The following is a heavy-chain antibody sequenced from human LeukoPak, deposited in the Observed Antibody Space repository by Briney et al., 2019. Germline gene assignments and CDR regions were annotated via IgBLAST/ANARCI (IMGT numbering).Heavy chain of an antibody. V-gene: IGHV4-39*01. Sequence: SETLSLTGTVSGGFIGSTNYYWGWIRQPPGKGLEWIGSFYYSLSTYYNPSLKSRVTISVDTSKNQFSLKLISVTAADTAVYFCAGSGFYDNSTYVDWGQGTLVTVSS. D-gene: IGHD3-22*01. CDR1: GGFIGSTNYY. J-gene: IGHJ4*02. CDR3: AGSGFYDNSTYVD. CDR2: FYYSLST.